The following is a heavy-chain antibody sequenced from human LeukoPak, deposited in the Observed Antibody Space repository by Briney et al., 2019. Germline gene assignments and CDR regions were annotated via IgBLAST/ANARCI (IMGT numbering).Heavy chain of an antibody. Sequence: GGSLRLSCAASGFTFSSYAMSWVRQAPGKGLEWVSAISGSGGSTYYADFVKGRFTISRDNSKSTLYLQMNSLRAEDTAVYYCAKEYTAMDYYFDYWGQGTLVTVSS. CDR2: ISGSGGST. J-gene: IGHJ4*02. D-gene: IGHD5-18*01. CDR1: GFTFSSYA. V-gene: IGHV3-23*01. CDR3: AKEYTAMDYYFDY.